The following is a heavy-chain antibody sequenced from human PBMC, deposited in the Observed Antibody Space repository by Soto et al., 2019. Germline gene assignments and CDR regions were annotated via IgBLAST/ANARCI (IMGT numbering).Heavy chain of an antibody. CDR3: ARFNWERVSFDY. CDR2: MNPNSGNT. CDR1: GYTFTSYD. Sequence: ASVKVSCKASGYTFTSYDINWVRQATGQGLEWMGWMNPNSGNTGYAQKFQGRVTMTRNTSISTAYMELSSLRSEDTAVYYCARFNWERVSFDYWGQGTLVTVSS. J-gene: IGHJ4*02. D-gene: IGHD1-26*01. V-gene: IGHV1-8*01.